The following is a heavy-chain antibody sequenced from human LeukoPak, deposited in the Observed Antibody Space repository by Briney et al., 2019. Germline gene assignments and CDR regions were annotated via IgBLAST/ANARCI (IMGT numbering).Heavy chain of an antibody. Sequence: VASVKVSCKTSGYTFTGYYMHWVRQAPGQGLEWMGWINPNSGGTNYAQKFQGRVTMTRDTSISTAYMELSRLRSDDTAVYYCARDSYYDSSGYYYFDYWGQGTLVTVSS. CDR1: GYTFTGYY. V-gene: IGHV1-2*02. CDR2: INPNSGGT. D-gene: IGHD3-22*01. CDR3: ARDSYYDSSGYYYFDY. J-gene: IGHJ4*02.